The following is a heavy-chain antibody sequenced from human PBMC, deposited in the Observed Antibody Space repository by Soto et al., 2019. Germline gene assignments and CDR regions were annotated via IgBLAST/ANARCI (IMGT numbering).Heavy chain of an antibody. CDR2: IHSSGGST. J-gene: IGHJ4*02. CDR1: GFTFRNYA. V-gene: IGHV3-23*01. CDR3: AKDVFPGGTYGYFDH. Sequence: EVQLLASGGDLIQPGGSLTIVCITSGFTFRNYAMSWVRQAPGKGLEWVSAIHSSGGSTYYADSVRGRFTISRDNSKNTLSLQMDSLRAEDTAIYYCAKDVFPGGTYGYFDHWGQGALVTVSS. D-gene: IGHD1-26*01.